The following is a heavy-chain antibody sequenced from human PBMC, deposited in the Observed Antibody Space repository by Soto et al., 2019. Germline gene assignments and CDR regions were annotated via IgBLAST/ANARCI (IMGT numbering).Heavy chain of an antibody. J-gene: IGHJ6*02. Sequence: QVQLVESGGGVVQPGRSLRLSCAASGFTFSSYGMHWVRQAPGKGLEWVAVIWYDGSNKYYADSVKGRFTISRDNSKNTLYLQMNSLRAEDTAVYYCARDFVDSSWTRVRDGMDVWGQGTTVTVSS. CDR3: ARDFVDSSWTRVRDGMDV. V-gene: IGHV3-33*01. D-gene: IGHD6-13*01. CDR2: IWYDGSNK. CDR1: GFTFSSYG.